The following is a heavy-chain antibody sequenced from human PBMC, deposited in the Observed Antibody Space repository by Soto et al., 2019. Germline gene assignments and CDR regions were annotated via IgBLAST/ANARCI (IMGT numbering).Heavy chain of an antibody. D-gene: IGHD3-22*01. CDR3: ARLRVDTSGYHFDT. J-gene: IGHJ4*02. CDR1: GFSLNTVSMC. CDR2: IDWEDEK. V-gene: IGHV2-70*12. Sequence: SGPTLVNPTQTLTLTCSFSGFSLNTVSMCVSWIRQTPGKALEWLALIDWEDEKFYSASPKTRLTISSDASNNQVVLTMTNMNPADTGTYYCARLRVDTSGYHFDTWGLGTLVTVSS.